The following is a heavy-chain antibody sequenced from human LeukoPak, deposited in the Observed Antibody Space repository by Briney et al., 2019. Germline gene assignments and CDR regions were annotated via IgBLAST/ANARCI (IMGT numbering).Heavy chain of an antibody. CDR3: ARDSRALRYFDWPNPGY. V-gene: IGHV3-7*01. J-gene: IGHJ4*02. D-gene: IGHD3-9*01. CDR1: GFTFSSYW. CDR2: TKQDGSEK. Sequence: GGSLRLSCAASGFTFSSYWMSWVRQAPGKGLEWVANTKQDGSEKYYVDSVKGRFTISRDNAKNSLYLQMNSLRAEDTAVYYCARDSRALRYFDWPNPGYWGQGTLVTVSS.